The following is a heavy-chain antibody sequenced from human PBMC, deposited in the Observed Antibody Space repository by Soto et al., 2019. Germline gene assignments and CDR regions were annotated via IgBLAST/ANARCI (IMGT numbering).Heavy chain of an antibody. CDR2: ISSNGGST. CDR1: GFTLSSYA. Sequence: GGSLRLSCSASGFTLSSYAMHWVRQAPGKGLEYVSAISSNGGSTYYADSVKGRFTISRDNPKNTLYLQMSSLRAEDTAVYYCVQSSGFYYFPKWGQGTLVTVSS. J-gene: IGHJ1*01. CDR3: VQSSGFYYFPK. D-gene: IGHD3-22*01. V-gene: IGHV3-64D*08.